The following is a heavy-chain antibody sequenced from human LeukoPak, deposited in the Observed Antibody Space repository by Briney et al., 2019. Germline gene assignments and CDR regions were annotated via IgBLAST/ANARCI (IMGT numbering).Heavy chain of an antibody. CDR2: INHSGST. D-gene: IGHD1-26*01. J-gene: IGHJ5*02. CDR1: GGSFSGYY. CDR3: ARHPSQWELLPGWFDP. Sequence: PSETLSLTCAVYGGSFSGYYWSWIRQPPGKGLEWIGEINHSGSTNYNPSLKSRVTISVDTSKNQFSLKLSSVTAADTAVYYCARHPSQWELLPGWFDPWGQGTLVTVSS. V-gene: IGHV4-34*01.